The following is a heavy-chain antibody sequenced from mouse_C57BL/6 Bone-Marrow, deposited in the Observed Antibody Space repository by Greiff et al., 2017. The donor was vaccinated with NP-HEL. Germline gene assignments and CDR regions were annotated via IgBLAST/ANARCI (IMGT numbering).Heavy chain of an antibody. D-gene: IGHD4-1*01. CDR1: GFNIKDDY. CDR3: TTRYLASWDHFDY. Sequence: EVQLQQSGAELVRPGASVKLSCTASGFNIKDDYMHWVKQRPEQGLEWIGWIDPENGDTEYASKFQGKATITADTSSNTAYLQLSSLTSEDTAVDYCTTRYLASWDHFDYGGQGTTLTVSA. CDR2: IDPENGDT. J-gene: IGHJ2*01. V-gene: IGHV14-4*01.